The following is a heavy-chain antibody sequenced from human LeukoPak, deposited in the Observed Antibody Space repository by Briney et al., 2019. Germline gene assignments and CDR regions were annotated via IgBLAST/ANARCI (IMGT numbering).Heavy chain of an antibody. V-gene: IGHV1-18*01. Sequence: ASVKVSCKASGYTFTIYDINWVRQATGQGLEWMGWMNPNSGNTNYAQKLQGRVTMTTDTSTSTAYMELRSLRSDDTAVYYCARDYYDEAFDIWGQGTMVTVSS. D-gene: IGHD3-22*01. J-gene: IGHJ3*02. CDR3: ARDYYDEAFDI. CDR1: GYTFTIYD. CDR2: MNPNSGNT.